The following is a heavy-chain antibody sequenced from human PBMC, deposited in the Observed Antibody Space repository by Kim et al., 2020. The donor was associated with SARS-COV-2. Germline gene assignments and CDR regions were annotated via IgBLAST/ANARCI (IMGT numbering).Heavy chain of an antibody. V-gene: IGHV3-72*01. J-gene: IGHJ4*02. CDR2: TRNKANSYTT. D-gene: IGHD6-19*01. Sequence: GGSLRLSCAASGFTFSDHYMDWVRQAPGKGLEWVGRTRNKANSYTTEYAASVKGSFTSSRDDSTNSLYLQMHSLKTEATAVYYCTRAVRDSSGWRPFYYWGQRTLVAVSS. CDR3: TRAVRDSSGWRPFYY. CDR1: GFTFSDHY.